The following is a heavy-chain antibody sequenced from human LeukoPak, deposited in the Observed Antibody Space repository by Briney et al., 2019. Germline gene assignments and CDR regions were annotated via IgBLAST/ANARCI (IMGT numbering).Heavy chain of an antibody. J-gene: IGHJ4*02. V-gene: IGHV4-39*01. D-gene: IGHD6-19*01. CDR1: GGSISSSSDY. CDR2: IYYSGNT. Sequence: SETLSLTCTVSGGSISSSSDYWGWIRQPPGKGLEWIGSIYYSGNTYYNPSLKSRVTISVDTSKKQFSLKLSSVTAADTAVYYCASTPSGSSAWYYFDKRGQGTLVTLSS. CDR3: ASTPSGSSAWYYFDK.